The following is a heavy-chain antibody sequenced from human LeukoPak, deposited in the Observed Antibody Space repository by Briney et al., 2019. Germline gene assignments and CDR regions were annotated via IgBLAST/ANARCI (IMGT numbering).Heavy chain of an antibody. D-gene: IGHD3-3*01. V-gene: IGHV3-21*01. CDR1: GFTFSSYS. CDR2: ISSSSSYI. J-gene: IGHJ6*02. Sequence: GGSLRLSCAASGFTFSSYSMNWVRQAPGKGLEWVSSISSSSSYIYYADSVKGRFTISRDNAKNSLYLQMNSLRAEDTAVYYCARSDFPYGMDVWGQGTTVTVSS. CDR3: ARSDFPYGMDV.